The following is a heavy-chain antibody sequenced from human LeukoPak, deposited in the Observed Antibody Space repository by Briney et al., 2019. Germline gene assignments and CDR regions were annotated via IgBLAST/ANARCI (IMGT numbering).Heavy chain of an antibody. J-gene: IGHJ5*02. CDR2: XXXXXXK. D-gene: IGHD2-2*01. CDR1: GFSLSTSGVG. V-gene: IGHV2-5*01. CDR3: AHRPPGYCSSTSCYWDWFDP. Sequence: SGPTLVNPTQTLTLTCTFSGFSLSTSGVGVGXXXXXXXXXXXXXXXXXXXXXKHYRPSLKSTHTITKDTSKNQVVLTMTNMDPVDTATYYCAHRPPGYCSSTSCYWDWFDPWGQGTLVTVSS.